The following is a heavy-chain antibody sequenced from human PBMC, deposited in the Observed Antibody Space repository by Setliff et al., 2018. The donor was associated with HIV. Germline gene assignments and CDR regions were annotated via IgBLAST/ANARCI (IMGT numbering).Heavy chain of an antibody. J-gene: IGHJ6*02. Sequence: SETLSLTCTLSGGSISSGAYYWTWIRQHPGKGLEWIGYIYYSGSTYYNPSLKSRLTISLDTSSNQFSLRLSSVTAADTAVYYCTRDRSDFHYHGMDVWGQGATVTVSS. D-gene: IGHD2-21*02. CDR1: GGSISSGAYY. CDR3: TRDRSDFHYHGMDV. CDR2: IYYSGST. V-gene: IGHV4-31*03.